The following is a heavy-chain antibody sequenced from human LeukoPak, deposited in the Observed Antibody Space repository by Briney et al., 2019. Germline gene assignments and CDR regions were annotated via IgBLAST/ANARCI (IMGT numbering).Heavy chain of an antibody. J-gene: IGHJ4*02. Sequence: GGSLRLSCAASGFTFSSYSMNWVRQAPGKGLEWVSSISSSSSYIYYADSVKGRFTISRDNAKNSLYLQMNSLRAEDTAVYYCARDPYNYYDSSGYYQTFDYWGQGTLVTVSS. V-gene: IGHV3-21*01. CDR3: ARDPYNYYDSSGYYQTFDY. CDR2: ISSSSSYI. CDR1: GFTFSSYS. D-gene: IGHD3-22*01.